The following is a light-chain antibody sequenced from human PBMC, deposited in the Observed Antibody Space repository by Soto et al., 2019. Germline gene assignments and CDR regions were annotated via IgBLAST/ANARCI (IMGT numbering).Light chain of an antibody. CDR1: QNIRTY. J-gene: IGKJ4*01. Sequence: EIVLTQSPVTLSLSPGERDTLSCRVSQNIRTYLAWYQQKPGQAPRLLIYDTSNRAAGIPARFSGSGSGTDFTLTISSLEPEDCAVYYCQQRAVWPLTFGGGTKVEI. CDR3: QQRAVWPLT. CDR2: DTS. V-gene: IGKV3-11*01.